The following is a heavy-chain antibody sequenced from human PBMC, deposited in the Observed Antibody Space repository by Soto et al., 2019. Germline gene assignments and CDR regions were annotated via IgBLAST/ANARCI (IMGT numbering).Heavy chain of an antibody. CDR3: ARLGLRHYYYYYGMDV. D-gene: IGHD4-17*01. CDR2: IYPGDSDT. Sequence: PGEFLKILCKGSGYSFTSYWIGWVRQMPGKGLEWMGIIYPGDSDTRYRPSLQGQVTISADKPISTAYLQWSSLKASDTAMYYCARLGLRHYYYYYGMDVWGQGTTVTVSS. CDR1: GYSFTSYW. V-gene: IGHV5-51*01. J-gene: IGHJ6*02.